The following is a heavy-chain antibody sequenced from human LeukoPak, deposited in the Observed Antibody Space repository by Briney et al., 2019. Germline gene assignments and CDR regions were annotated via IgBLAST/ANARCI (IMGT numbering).Heavy chain of an antibody. CDR3: VRDGVGAPPFDY. V-gene: IGHV3-74*01. CDR1: GFTFRNNW. Sequence: GSLRLSCAASGFTFRNNWMHWVRQTPGKGLVLVSRIKGDGSSTDYADSVKGRFTISRDNAKNTLLLQMNSLRAEDTAVYYCVRDGVGAPPFDYWGQGVLVTVSS. CDR2: IKGDGSST. J-gene: IGHJ4*02. D-gene: IGHD1-26*01.